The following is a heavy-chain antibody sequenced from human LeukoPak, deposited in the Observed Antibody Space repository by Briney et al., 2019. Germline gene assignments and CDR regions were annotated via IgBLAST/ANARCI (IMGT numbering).Heavy chain of an antibody. D-gene: IGHD2-15*01. CDR2: ISYSGST. Sequence: PSETLSLTCTVSGGSISSGDDYWSWIRQHPGKGLEWIGDISYSGSTYYNPSLKSRVSVSVDTSKNQFSLKVTSVTAADTAVYYCARVGCSGGSCSLGFDYWGQGTLVTVSS. V-gene: IGHV4-31*03. J-gene: IGHJ4*02. CDR1: GGSISSGDDY. CDR3: ARVGCSGGSCSLGFDY.